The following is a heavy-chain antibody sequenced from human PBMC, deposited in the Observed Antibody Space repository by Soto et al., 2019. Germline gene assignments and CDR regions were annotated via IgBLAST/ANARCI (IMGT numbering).Heavy chain of an antibody. CDR3: GRGRSGQIVVFY. J-gene: IGHJ4*02. Sequence: ASVKVSCKASGYTFTGHYIHWVRQAPEQGPEWMGEVGPESGATRYAQKFQGRVTMTRDMSITTVYMELNNLSPDDTAVYYCGRGRSGQIVVFYWGQGTPVTVSS. V-gene: IGHV1-2*02. CDR2: VGPESGAT. CDR1: GYTFTGHY. D-gene: IGHD1-26*01.